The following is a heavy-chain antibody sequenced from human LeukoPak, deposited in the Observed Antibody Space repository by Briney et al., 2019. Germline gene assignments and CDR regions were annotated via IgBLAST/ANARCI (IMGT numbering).Heavy chain of an antibody. V-gene: IGHV4-4*07. CDR2: IYTSGST. CDR1: GGSISSCY. Sequence: PSETLSLTCTVSGGSISSCYWSWIRQPAEKGLEWIGRIYTSGSTNYNPSLKSRVTMSVDTSKNQFSLKLSSVTAADTAVYYCARDGGPAGVEAARLDYWGQGTLVTVSS. J-gene: IGHJ4*02. D-gene: IGHD6-6*01. CDR3: ARDGGPAGVEAARLDY.